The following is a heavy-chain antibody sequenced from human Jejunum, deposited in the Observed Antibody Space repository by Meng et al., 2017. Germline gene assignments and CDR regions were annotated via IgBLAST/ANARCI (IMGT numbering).Heavy chain of an antibody. Sequence: SETLSLTCTVSDYSISIYYWSWIRQPAGKGLEWIGQISTRGGTNYNPSLKRRVSMSINTSNKQFSLNLSSVTAADTAVYYYAKVAVFGNSENLYYYGLDVWGQGTSVTVSS. CDR2: ISTRGGT. J-gene: IGHJ6*02. D-gene: IGHD3-3*01. V-gene: IGHV4-4*07. CDR3: AKVAVFGNSENLYYYGLDV. CDR1: DYSISIYY.